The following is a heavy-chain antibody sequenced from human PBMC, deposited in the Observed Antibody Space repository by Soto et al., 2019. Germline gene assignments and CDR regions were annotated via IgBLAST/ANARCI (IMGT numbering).Heavy chain of an antibody. V-gene: IGHV1-69*13. D-gene: IGHD6-13*01. Sequence: SVKVSCKASGGTFSSYAISWVRQAPGQGLEWMGGIIPIFGTANYAQKFQGRVTITADESTSTAYMELSSLRSEDTAVYYCGGAAAGTLYYYYGMDVWGQGTTVTVSS. J-gene: IGHJ6*02. CDR3: GGAAAGTLYYYYGMDV. CDR1: GGTFSSYA. CDR2: IIPIFGTA.